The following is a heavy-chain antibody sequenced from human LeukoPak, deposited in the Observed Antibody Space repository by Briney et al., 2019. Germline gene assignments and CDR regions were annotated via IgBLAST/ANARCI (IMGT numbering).Heavy chain of an antibody. D-gene: IGHD3-10*01. CDR3: ARLSYDSGTHYTCYEY. Sequence: GGSLRLSCAASGFTLSSYAMSWVRQGPGKGLEWVSAISVSGNTYHADSVKGRFTISRDSYKNTLYLQMNSLRAEDAAVYYCARLSYDSGTHYTCYEYWGQGTLVTVSS. J-gene: IGHJ4*02. CDR2: ISVSGNT. CDR1: GFTLSSYA. V-gene: IGHV3-23*01.